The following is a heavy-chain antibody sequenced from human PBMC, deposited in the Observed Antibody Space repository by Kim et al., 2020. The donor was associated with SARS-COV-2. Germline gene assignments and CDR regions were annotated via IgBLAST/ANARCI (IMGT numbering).Heavy chain of an antibody. CDR3: ARGWLEYKYYGLDV. J-gene: IGHJ6*02. V-gene: IGHV7-4-1*02. CDR1: GYRFTNFG. CDR2: INTYNGKL. Sequence: ASVKVSCKASGYRFTNFGLSWVRQAPGQGLEWMGWINTYNGKLTYAQAFTGRFVLSLDTSVSTAYLEISSLKAGDTAVYYCARGWLEYKYYGLDVWGQGTTVTVSS. D-gene: IGHD3-9*01.